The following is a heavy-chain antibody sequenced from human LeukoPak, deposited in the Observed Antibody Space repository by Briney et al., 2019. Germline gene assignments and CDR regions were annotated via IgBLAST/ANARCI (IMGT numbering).Heavy chain of an antibody. J-gene: IGHJ3*02. Sequence: SETLSLTCTVSHYSINSGYYWGWIRQPPGKRLEWIASIHSSGTTYYNPTLKSRLTISVDTSKNQISLNLTSVTAADAAVYYCARVPAYYYDSSGYSNAFDIWGQGTMVTVSS. CDR1: HYSINSGYY. D-gene: IGHD3-22*01. CDR2: IHSSGTT. V-gene: IGHV4-38-2*02. CDR3: ARVPAYYYDSSGYSNAFDI.